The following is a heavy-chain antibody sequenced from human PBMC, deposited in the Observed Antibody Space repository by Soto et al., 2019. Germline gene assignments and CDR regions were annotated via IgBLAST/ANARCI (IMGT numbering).Heavy chain of an antibody. CDR2: IYYSGST. CDR1: GGSVSSGSYY. Sequence: QVQLQESGPGLVNPSETLSLTCTVSGGSVSSGSYYWSWIRQPPGKGLEWIGYIYYSGSTNYNPSLKSRVTISVDTSKNQFSLKLSSVTAADTAVYYCAREEIFGSRLNWGQGTLVTVSS. V-gene: IGHV4-61*01. CDR3: AREEIFGSRLN. D-gene: IGHD3-3*01. J-gene: IGHJ4*02.